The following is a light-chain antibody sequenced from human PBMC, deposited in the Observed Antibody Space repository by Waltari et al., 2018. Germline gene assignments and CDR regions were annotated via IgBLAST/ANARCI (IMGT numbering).Light chain of an antibody. CDR2: VNSDGSH. CDR1: SGHSSNV. CDR3: QTGGHGTWV. V-gene: IGLV4-69*01. J-gene: IGLJ3*02. Sequence: QLVLTQSPSASASLGASVKLTCTLSSGHSSNVIAWLQQQPEKGPRYLMKVNSDGSHNKGDEIPDRFSGSSSGAERYLTLSSRQSEEEADYYCQTGGHGTWVFGGGTKLTVL.